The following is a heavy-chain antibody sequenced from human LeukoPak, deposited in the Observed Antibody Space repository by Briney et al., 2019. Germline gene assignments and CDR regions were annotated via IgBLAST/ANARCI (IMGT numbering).Heavy chain of an antibody. CDR2: IYYSGST. J-gene: IGHJ3*02. CDR3: ARHESRDAFDI. V-gene: IGHV4-39*01. CDR1: GGSIGSSSYY. Sequence: SETLSLTCTVSGGSIGSSSYYWGWIRQPPGKGLEWIGSIYYSGSTYYNPSLKSRVTISVDTSKNQFSLKLSSVTAADTAVYYCARHESRDAFDIWGQGTMVTASS.